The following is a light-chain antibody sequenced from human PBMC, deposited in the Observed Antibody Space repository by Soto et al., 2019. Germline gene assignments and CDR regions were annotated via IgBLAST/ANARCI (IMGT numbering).Light chain of an antibody. CDR2: GNS. CDR3: QSYDSSLSAVV. V-gene: IGLV1-40*01. Sequence: QSVLTQPPSVSGAPGKRVTISCTGSSSNIGAGYDVHWYQQLPGTAPKLLIYGNSNRPSGVPDRFSGSKSGTSASLAITGLQAEVEADYYCQSYDSSLSAVVFGGGTKLTVL. J-gene: IGLJ2*01. CDR1: SSNIGAGYD.